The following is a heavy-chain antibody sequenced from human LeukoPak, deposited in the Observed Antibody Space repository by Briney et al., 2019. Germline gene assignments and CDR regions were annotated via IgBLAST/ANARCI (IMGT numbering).Heavy chain of an antibody. CDR2: IYFTGGT. Sequence: SETLSLTCSVSGGSVNSKSYYRDWIRQSPGKGLEWIGSIYFTGGTYYNPSLESRVTISLDTSKNQFSLRLTSVTAADTAVYYCARSRIITSAGSYFDYWGQGTLVTVSS. CDR1: GGSVNSKSYY. CDR3: ARSRIITSAGSYFDY. D-gene: IGHD6-13*01. V-gene: IGHV4-39*07. J-gene: IGHJ4*02.